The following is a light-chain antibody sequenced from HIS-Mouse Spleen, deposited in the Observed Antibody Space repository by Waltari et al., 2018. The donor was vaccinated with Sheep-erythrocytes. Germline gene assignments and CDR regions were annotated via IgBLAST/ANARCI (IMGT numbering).Light chain of an antibody. Sequence: QSALTQPASVSGSPGQSITISCTGTSSDVGGYNYVSWYQQHPGQAPKLMIYAVSNRPAGVSNRFSGSKSGNTASLTISGLQAEDEADYYCSSYTSSSTLGVVFGGGTKLTVL. CDR2: AVS. CDR1: SSDVGGYNY. CDR3: SSYTSSSTLGVV. J-gene: IGLJ2*01. V-gene: IGLV2-14*03.